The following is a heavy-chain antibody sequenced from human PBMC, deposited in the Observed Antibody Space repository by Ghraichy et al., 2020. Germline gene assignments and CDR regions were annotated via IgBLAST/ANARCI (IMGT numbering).Heavy chain of an antibody. J-gene: IGHJ1*01. CDR2: IYHSGST. V-gene: IGHV4-4*02. Sequence: SETLSLTCAVSGGSISSSNWWRWVRQPPGKGVGGIGEIYHSGSTNYNTSIKSRVTISVDKSKNQVSLKMNSVTAADTAVYYCARSSGYYAEYLQDWGQGTLVTVSS. D-gene: IGHD3-3*01. CDR1: GGSISSSNW. CDR3: ARSSGYYAEYLQD.